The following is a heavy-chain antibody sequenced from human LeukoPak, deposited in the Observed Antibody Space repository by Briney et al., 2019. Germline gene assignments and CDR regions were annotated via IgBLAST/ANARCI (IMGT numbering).Heavy chain of an antibody. CDR2: IKSKTDGGTT. J-gene: IGHJ4*02. D-gene: IGHD6-13*01. Sequence: GGSLGLSCAASGFTFSNAWMSWVRQAPGKGLEWVGRIKSKTDGGTTDYAAPVKGRFTISRDDSKNTLYLQMNSLKTEDTAVYYCALNYQHSSRRSRGFDYWGQGTLVTVSS. V-gene: IGHV3-15*01. CDR3: ALNYQHSSRRSRGFDY. CDR1: GFTFSNAW.